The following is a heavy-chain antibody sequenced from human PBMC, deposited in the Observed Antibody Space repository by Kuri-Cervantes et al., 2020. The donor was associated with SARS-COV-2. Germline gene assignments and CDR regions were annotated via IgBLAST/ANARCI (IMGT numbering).Heavy chain of an antibody. CDR2: ISGSGGST. V-gene: IGHV3-23*01. D-gene: IGHD7-27*01. CDR1: GFTFSSYA. CDR3: AKGLGLYYFDY. Sequence: GESLKISCAASGFTFSSYAMSWVRQAPGKGLEWGSAISGSGGSTYYADSVKGRFTISRDNSKNTLYLQMNSLRAEDTAVYYCAKGLGLYYFDYWGQGTLVTVSS. J-gene: IGHJ4*02.